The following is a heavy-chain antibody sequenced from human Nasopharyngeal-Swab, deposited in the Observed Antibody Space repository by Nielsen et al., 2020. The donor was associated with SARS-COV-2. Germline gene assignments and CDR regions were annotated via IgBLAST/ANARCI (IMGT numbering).Heavy chain of an antibody. D-gene: IGHD3-16*01. CDR1: GFIVGSNH. J-gene: IGHJ5*01. Sequence: GESLKISCAASGFIVGSNHMDWVRQAPGKGLEWVSVIYSGGTTYYADSVEGRFTISRDSSKNTLYLQMNSLRAEDTAMYYCARESQGGAMDSWGQGTLVTVSS. V-gene: IGHV3-53*01. CDR2: IYSGGTT. CDR3: ARESQGGAMDS.